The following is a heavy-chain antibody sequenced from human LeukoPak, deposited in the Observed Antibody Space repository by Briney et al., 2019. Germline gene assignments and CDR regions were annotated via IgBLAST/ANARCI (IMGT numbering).Heavy chain of an antibody. CDR1: GFTFSSYA. J-gene: IGHJ4*02. CDR3: TTDTWYSAGH. V-gene: IGHV3-7*03. D-gene: IGHD2-15*01. Sequence: GGSLRLSCAASGFTFSSYAMVWIRQAPGKGLEWVAIIKKDGSEKYYVDSMKGRFTISRDNAKNSLFLQMNSLRAEDTAIYYCTTDTWYSAGHWGQGTLVTVSS. CDR2: IKKDGSEK.